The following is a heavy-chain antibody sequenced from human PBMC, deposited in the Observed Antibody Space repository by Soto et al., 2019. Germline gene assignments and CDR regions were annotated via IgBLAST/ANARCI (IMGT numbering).Heavy chain of an antibody. CDR3: ARNTLWFGESLQINWFEP. CDR2: IYYSGST. Sequence: PSETLSLTCTVSGGSNSSYYWSWIRQPPGKGLEWIGYIYYSGSTNYNPSLKSRVTISVDTSKNQFSLKLSSVTAADTAVYYCARNTLWFGESLQINWFEPWGQGTLVTLSS. J-gene: IGHJ5*02. D-gene: IGHD3-10*01. V-gene: IGHV4-59*01. CDR1: GGSNSSYY.